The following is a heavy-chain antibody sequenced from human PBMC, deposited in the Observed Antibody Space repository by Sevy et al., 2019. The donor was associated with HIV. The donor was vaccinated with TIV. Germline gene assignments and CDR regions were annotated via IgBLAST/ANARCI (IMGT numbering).Heavy chain of an antibody. Sequence: GGSLRLSCAASGFNISSNYLSWVRQAPGKGLEWVLVIYGNNSTYYADFVKGRFTISRDNSKNTLYLQMNSLRVEDTAIYYCARGEQWLSFNYWGQGTLVTVSS. D-gene: IGHD6-19*01. CDR3: ARGEQWLSFNY. J-gene: IGHJ4*02. CDR2: IYGNNST. CDR1: GFNISSNY. V-gene: IGHV3-53*01.